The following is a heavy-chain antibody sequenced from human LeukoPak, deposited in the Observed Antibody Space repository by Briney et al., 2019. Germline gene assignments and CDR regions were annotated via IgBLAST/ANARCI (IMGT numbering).Heavy chain of an antibody. J-gene: IGHJ4*02. CDR2: SDYIGGT. Sequence: SETLSLTCTVSGGSISKANSYWGWIRQSPGKELEWIGSSDYIGGTTYNPSLKSRVTISVDTSKNQFSLKLSSVTAADTAVYYCARAHYGGNSPFDYWGQGTLVTVSS. V-gene: IGHV4-39*07. CDR3: ARAHYGGNSPFDY. CDR1: GGSISKANSY. D-gene: IGHD4-23*01.